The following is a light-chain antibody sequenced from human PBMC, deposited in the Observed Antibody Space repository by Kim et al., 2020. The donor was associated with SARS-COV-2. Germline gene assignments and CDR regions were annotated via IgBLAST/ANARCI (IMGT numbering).Light chain of an antibody. J-gene: IGLJ2*01. CDR3: QTWGTGIGV. Sequence: ASVSRTCRLNSRHSRNRIAWQQQQPGKGPRFLMKVNSDGSHRKGDGIPDRFSGSSSGAERYLTISSLQSEDEADYYCQTWGTGIGVFGGGTQLTVL. CDR2: VNSDGSH. V-gene: IGLV4-69*01. CDR1: SRHSRNR.